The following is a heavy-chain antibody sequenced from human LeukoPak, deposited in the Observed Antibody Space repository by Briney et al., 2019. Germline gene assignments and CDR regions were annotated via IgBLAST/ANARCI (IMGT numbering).Heavy chain of an antibody. CDR2: IYPGDSDM. Sequence: GESLKISCQGSGYTFTTSWIGWVRQLPGKGLGWMAMIYPGDSDMRYSPSFQGQVSISTDRSISTAYLQWSSLKASDTAMYYCVILNHPDGRVYWGQGTLVTVSS. CDR3: VILNHPDGRVY. V-gene: IGHV5-51*01. D-gene: IGHD5-24*01. J-gene: IGHJ4*02. CDR1: GYTFTTSW.